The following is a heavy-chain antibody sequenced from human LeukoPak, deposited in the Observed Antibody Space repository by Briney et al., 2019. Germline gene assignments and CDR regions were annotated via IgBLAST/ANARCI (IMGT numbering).Heavy chain of an antibody. D-gene: IGHD3-22*01. V-gene: IGHV1-46*01. CDR1: GYTLTSYY. CDR3: ARTPLYYDSSGYHYYFDY. J-gene: IGHJ4*02. Sequence: ASVKVSCKASGYTLTSYYMHWVRQAPGQGLEWMGIINPSGGSTSYAQKFQGRVTMTRDTSTSTVYMELSSLRSEDTAVYYCARTPLYYDSSGYHYYFDYWGQGTLVTVSS. CDR2: INPSGGST.